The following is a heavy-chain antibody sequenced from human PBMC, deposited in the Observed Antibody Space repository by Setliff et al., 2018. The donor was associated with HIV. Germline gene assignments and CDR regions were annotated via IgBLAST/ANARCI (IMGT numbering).Heavy chain of an antibody. CDR1: GGSISSGSYY. D-gene: IGHD6-13*01. Sequence: SETLSLTCTVSGGSISSGSYYWSWIRQPAGKGLEWIGHIYTSGSTYYNPSLKSRVTISVDTSKSQFSLKLSSVTAADTAVYYCARSRYSRMIYYYYYGMDVWGQGTTVTVSS. J-gene: IGHJ6*02. CDR3: ARSRYSRMIYYYYYGMDV. V-gene: IGHV4-61*09. CDR2: IYTSGST.